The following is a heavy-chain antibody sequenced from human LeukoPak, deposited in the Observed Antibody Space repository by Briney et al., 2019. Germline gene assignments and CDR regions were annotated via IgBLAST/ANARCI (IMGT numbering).Heavy chain of an antibody. D-gene: IGHD3-10*01. CDR3: ARAVDYGSGSYLYYFDY. CDR1: GFTFSSYA. Sequence: GGSLRLSCAASGFTFSSYAMSWVRQAPGKGLEWVSSISSSSSYIYYADSVKGRFTITRDNAKNSLYLQMNSLRAEDTAVYYCARAVDYGSGSYLYYFDYWGQGTLVTVSS. CDR2: ISSSSSYI. J-gene: IGHJ4*02. V-gene: IGHV3-21*01.